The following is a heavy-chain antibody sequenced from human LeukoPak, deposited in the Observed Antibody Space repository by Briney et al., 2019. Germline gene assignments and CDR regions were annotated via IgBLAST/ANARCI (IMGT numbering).Heavy chain of an antibody. D-gene: IGHD6-19*01. J-gene: IGHJ6*02. CDR3: AKGGRVRMGNYYYYGMDV. CDR2: ISGSGGST. Sequence: GGSLRLSCAASGFTFSSYAMSWVRQAPGKGLEWVSAISGSGGSTYYADSVKGRFTISRDNSKNTLYLQMNSLRAEDTAVYYCAKGGRVRMGNYYYYGMDVWGQETTVTVSS. V-gene: IGHV3-23*01. CDR1: GFTFSSYA.